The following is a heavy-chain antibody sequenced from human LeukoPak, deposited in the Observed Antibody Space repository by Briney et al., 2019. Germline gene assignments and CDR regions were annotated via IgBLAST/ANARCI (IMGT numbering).Heavy chain of an antibody. CDR2: IYHSGST. D-gene: IGHD5-12*01. V-gene: IGHV4-30-2*01. CDR1: GGSISSGGYS. Sequence: PSQTLSLTCAVSGGSISSGGYSWSWIRQPPGKGLEWIGYIYHSGSTYYNPSLKSRVTISVDRPKNQFSLKLSSVTAADTAVYYCARGGSGYDYGTFDYWGQGTLVTVSS. J-gene: IGHJ4*02. CDR3: ARGGSGYDYGTFDY.